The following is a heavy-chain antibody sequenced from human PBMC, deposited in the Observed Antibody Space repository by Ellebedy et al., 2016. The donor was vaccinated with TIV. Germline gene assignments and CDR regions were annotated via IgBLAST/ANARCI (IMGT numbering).Heavy chain of an antibody. CDR2: ISGGGGST. CDR3: AKVGVPASQDNWIES. D-gene: IGHD3-3*01. CDR1: GFTFSSHA. J-gene: IGHJ5*02. Sequence: GGSLRLXXAASGFTFSSHAMSWVRQAPGKGLEWVSAISGGGGSTYYADSVKGRFTISRDNARNSLFLQMNSLRDEDTALYYCAKVGVPASQDNWIESWGQGTLVTVSS. V-gene: IGHV3-23*01.